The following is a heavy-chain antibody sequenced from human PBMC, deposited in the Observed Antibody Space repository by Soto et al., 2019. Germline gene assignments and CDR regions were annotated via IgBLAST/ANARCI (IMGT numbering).Heavy chain of an antibody. CDR3: AGLTSGYDYFYY. CDR2: ISWNSGSI. D-gene: IGHD5-12*01. CDR1: GFTFDDYA. Sequence: SLKISCAASGFTFDDYAMHWVRQAPGKGLEWVSGISWNSGSIGYADSVKGRFTISRDNAKNSLYLQMNSLRAEDTALYYCAGLTSGYDYFYYWGQGTLVTVSS. J-gene: IGHJ4*02. V-gene: IGHV3-9*01.